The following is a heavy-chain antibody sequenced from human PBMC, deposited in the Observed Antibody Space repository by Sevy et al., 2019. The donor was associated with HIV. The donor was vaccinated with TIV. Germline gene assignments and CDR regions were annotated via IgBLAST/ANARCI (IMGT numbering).Heavy chain of an antibody. V-gene: IGHV1-3*01. CDR2: INVGNGNT. D-gene: IGHD6-13*01. CDR1: GYLFISFV. J-gene: IGHJ4*02. Sequence: ASVKVSCKASGYLFISFVMHWVRQAPGQGLEWVGWINVGNGNTKYSQKFQDRVTITRDASTSTTYMELTSLTSEDTAIYYCTREAKQQLSQYFCDFWGQGTLVTVS. CDR3: TREAKQQLSQYFCDF.